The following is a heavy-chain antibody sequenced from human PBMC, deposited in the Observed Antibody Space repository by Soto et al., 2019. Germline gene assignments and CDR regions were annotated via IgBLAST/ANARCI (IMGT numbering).Heavy chain of an antibody. CDR2: ISYDGSNK. Sequence: QVQLVESGGGVVQPGRSLRLSCAASGFTFSSYAMHWVRQAPGKGLEWVAVISYDGSNKYYADSVKGRFTISRDNSMKKLDLQMNSLSAEDTAVYYCARDEALGWLQLNDYWGQGTLVTVSS. CDR3: ARDEALGWLQLNDY. V-gene: IGHV3-30-3*01. D-gene: IGHD1-1*01. J-gene: IGHJ4*02. CDR1: GFTFSSYA.